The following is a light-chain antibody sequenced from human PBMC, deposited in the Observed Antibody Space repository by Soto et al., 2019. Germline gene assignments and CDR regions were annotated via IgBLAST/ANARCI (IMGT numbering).Light chain of an antibody. CDR2: GAS. J-gene: IGKJ5*01. V-gene: IGKV3-20*01. CDR3: QQYFTSPIT. CDR1: QSANSR. Sequence: EIVLTQSPGTLALSPGERATLSCRASQSANSRLAWYQHKPGQAPRLLISGASNRASGIPARFSGWGSGTDFTLTISRVDPADFAFYYCQQYFTSPITFGQGTRLE.